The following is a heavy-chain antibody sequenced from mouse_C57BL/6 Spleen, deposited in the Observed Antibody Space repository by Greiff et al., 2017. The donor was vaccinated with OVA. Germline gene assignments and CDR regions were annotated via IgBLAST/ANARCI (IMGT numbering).Heavy chain of an antibody. V-gene: IGHV1-72*01. CDR3: ARGYYDYDRDYYAMDY. CDR2: IDPNSGGT. CDR1: GYTFPSYW. Sequence: QVQLQQSGAELVKPGASVKLSCKASGYTFPSYWMHWVKQRPGRGLEWIGRIDPNSGGTKYNEKFKSKATLTVDKPSSTAYMQLSSLTSEDSAVYYCARGYYDYDRDYYAMDYWGQGTSVTVSS. D-gene: IGHD2-4*01. J-gene: IGHJ4*01.